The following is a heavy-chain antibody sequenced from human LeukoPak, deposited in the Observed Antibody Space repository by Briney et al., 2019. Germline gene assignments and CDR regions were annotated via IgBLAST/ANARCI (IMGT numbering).Heavy chain of an antibody. J-gene: IGHJ6*02. CDR1: GFTFSSYS. Sequence: GGSLRLSCAASGFTFSSYSMNWVRQAPGKGLEWVSSISSSSSYIYYADSVKGRFTISRDNAKNSLYLQMNSLRAEDTAVYYCARDRDRSGYPYYYYGMDVWGQGTTVTASS. CDR2: ISSSSSYI. V-gene: IGHV3-21*01. CDR3: ARDRDRSGYPYYYYGMDV. D-gene: IGHD3-22*01.